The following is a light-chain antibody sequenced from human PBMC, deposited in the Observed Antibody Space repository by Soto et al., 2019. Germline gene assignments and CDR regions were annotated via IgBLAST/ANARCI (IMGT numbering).Light chain of an antibody. CDR2: DVS. CDR3: CSYAGSYTWV. J-gene: IGLJ1*01. CDR1: SSDVGGYNY. Sequence: QSALTQPRSLSGSPGQSVTISCTGTSSDVGGYNYVSWYRQHPGKAPKLMIYDVSKRPSGVPDRFSGSKSGNTASLTISGLQAEDEADYYCCSYAGSYTWVFVTGTKLTVL. V-gene: IGLV2-11*01.